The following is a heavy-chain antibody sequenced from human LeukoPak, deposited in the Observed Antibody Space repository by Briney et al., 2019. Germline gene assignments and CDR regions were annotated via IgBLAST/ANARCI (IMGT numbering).Heavy chain of an antibody. J-gene: IGHJ5*01. Sequence: SQTLSLTCAISRHSVSRNNAAWTWIRQSRSRGLEWLGRTYRRSKWYNEYAPSVKSRITINPDTSKNQFSLQLNSLTAEDTAVYYCTTSIGALDSWGQGTLVTVSS. CDR3: TTSIGALDS. D-gene: IGHD3-16*02. CDR2: TYRRSKWYN. V-gene: IGHV6-1*01. CDR1: RHSVSRNNAA.